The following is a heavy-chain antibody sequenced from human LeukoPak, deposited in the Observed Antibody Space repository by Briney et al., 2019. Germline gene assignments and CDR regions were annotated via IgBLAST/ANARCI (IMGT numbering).Heavy chain of an antibody. CDR1: GFTFSNAW. CDR2: IKSKTDGGTT. D-gene: IGHD3-3*01. J-gene: IGHJ3*02. CDR3: TSLPVFGVVILDDAFDI. V-gene: IGHV3-15*01. Sequence: GGSLRLSCAASGFTFSNAWMSWVRQAPGKGLEWVGRIKSKTDGGTTDYAAPVKGRFTISRDDSKNTLYLQMNSLKTEDTAVYYCTSLPVFGVVILDDAFDIWGHGTMVTVSS.